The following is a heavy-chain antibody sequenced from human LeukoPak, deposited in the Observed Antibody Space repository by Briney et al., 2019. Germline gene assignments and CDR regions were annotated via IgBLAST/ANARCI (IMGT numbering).Heavy chain of an antibody. CDR1: GLTYRNYY. J-gene: IGHJ4*02. V-gene: IGHV3-11*06. Sequence: PGGSLRLSCAASGLTYRNYYFSWVRQAPGKGLEWISYISDDGSYANYADSVRGRFTISRDNAKNSLFLQMNSLRVEDTAVYYCARDHNYAFDNWGQGTLVSVSS. D-gene: IGHD1-1*01. CDR2: ISDDGSYA. CDR3: ARDHNYAFDN.